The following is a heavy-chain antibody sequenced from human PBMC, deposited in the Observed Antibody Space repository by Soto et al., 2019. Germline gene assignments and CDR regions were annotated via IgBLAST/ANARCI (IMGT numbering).Heavy chain of an antibody. CDR3: ARDSWVAVAGIPGY. V-gene: IGHV1-18*01. J-gene: IGHJ4*02. D-gene: IGHD6-19*01. Sequence: ASVKVSCKASGYTFTSYGISWVRQAPGQGLEWMGWISAYNGNTNYAQKLQGRVTMTTDTSTSTAYMELRSLRSDDTAVYYCARDSWVAVAGIPGYWGQGTLVTVSS. CDR1: GYTFTSYG. CDR2: ISAYNGNT.